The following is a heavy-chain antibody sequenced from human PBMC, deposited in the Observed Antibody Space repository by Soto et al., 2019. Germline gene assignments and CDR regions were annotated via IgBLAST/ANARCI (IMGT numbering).Heavy chain of an antibody. CDR1: GGSISSGGYY. D-gene: IGHD2-21*01. CDR3: ARVCYGCGTNFDY. V-gene: IGHV4-31*03. J-gene: IGHJ4*02. CDR2: IYYSGST. Sequence: TLSLTCTVSGGSISSGGYYWSWIRQHPGKGLEWIGYIYYSGSTYYNPSLKSRVTISVDTSKSQFSLKLSSVTAADTAVYYCARVCYGCGTNFDYWGQGTLVTVSS.